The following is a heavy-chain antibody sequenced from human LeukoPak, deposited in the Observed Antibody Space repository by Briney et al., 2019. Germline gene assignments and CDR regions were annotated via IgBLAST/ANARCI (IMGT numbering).Heavy chain of an antibody. Sequence: ASVKVSCKASGGTFSSYAISWVRQAPGQGLEWRGRIIPILGIANYAQKFQGRVTLTADKSTRTAYMELSSLRSEDTAVYYCARDDSSSSFLPFDYWGQGTLVTVSS. J-gene: IGHJ4*02. D-gene: IGHD6-13*01. CDR3: ARDDSSSSFLPFDY. CDR2: IIPILGIA. V-gene: IGHV1-69*04. CDR1: GGTFSSYA.